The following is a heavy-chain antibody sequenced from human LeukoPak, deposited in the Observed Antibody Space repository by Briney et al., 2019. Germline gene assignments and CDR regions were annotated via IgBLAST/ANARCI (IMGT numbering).Heavy chain of an antibody. D-gene: IGHD3-10*01. V-gene: IGHV3-23*01. Sequence: GGSLRLSCAASGFTFSSYAMAWVRQAPGKGLEWVSAVGSSGGSTYYADSVKGRFTISRDNSKNTLYLQMNSLRAEDTAVYYCARGEGVWFGELAPDAFDIWGQGTMVTVSS. CDR3: ARGEGVWFGELAPDAFDI. CDR2: VGSSGGST. CDR1: GFTFSSYA. J-gene: IGHJ3*02.